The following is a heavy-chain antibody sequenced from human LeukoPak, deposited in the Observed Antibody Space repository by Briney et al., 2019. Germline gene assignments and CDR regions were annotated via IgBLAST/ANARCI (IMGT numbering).Heavy chain of an antibody. CDR1: GGSFSGYY. D-gene: IGHD1-26*01. CDR3: ARIGGTYYGYYFDY. J-gene: IGHJ4*02. V-gene: IGHV4-34*01. Sequence: SETLSLTCAVYGGSFSGYYWSWIRQPPGKGLEWIGEINHSGSTNYNPSLKSRVTISVDTSKNQFSLKLSSVTAADTAVYYCARIGGTYYGYYFDYWGQGTLVTVSS. CDR2: INHSGST.